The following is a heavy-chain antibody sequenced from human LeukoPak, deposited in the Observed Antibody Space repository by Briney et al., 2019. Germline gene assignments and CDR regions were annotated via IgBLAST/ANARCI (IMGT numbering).Heavy chain of an antibody. J-gene: IGHJ4*02. Sequence: GGSLRLSCAASGFTFDDYAMHWVRQAPGKGLEWVPGISWNSGSIGYADSVKGRFTISRDNAKNSLYLQMNSLRAEDTALYYCAKDADNYYFDYWGQGTLVTVSS. D-gene: IGHD1-1*01. CDR1: GFTFDDYA. CDR2: ISWNSGSI. CDR3: AKDADNYYFDY. V-gene: IGHV3-9*01.